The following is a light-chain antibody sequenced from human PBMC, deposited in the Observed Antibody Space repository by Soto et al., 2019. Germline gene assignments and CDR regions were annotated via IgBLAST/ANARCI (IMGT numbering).Light chain of an antibody. CDR2: AAS. Sequence: DTPLTQSPSFLSASVGDRVTITCRASQDVSRSVGWYQQKPGKAPKLLISAASTLHSGVPSRFSGSGAGTDFTLTISSLQPEDFATYYWQQLWTYPLTFGGGTKVEI. CDR3: QQLWTYPLT. J-gene: IGKJ4*01. V-gene: IGKV1-9*01. CDR1: QDVSRS.